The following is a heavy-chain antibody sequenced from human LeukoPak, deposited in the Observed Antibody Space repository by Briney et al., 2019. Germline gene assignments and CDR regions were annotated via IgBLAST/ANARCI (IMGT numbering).Heavy chain of an antibody. CDR3: ARGNSGYDKSFDY. Sequence: ASVKVSCKASGYTFTGYYMHWVRQAPGQGLEWMGWINPNSGGTNYAQKSQGRVTMTRDTSISTAYMELSRLRSDDTAVYYCARGNSGYDKSFDYWGQGTLVTVSS. V-gene: IGHV1-2*02. CDR1: GYTFTGYY. D-gene: IGHD5-12*01. J-gene: IGHJ4*02. CDR2: INPNSGGT.